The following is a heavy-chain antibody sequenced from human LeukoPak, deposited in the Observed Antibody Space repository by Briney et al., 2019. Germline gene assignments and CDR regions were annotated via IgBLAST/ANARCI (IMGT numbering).Heavy chain of an antibody. Sequence: KTSESLSLTCSVSGGPISNSGYYWGWIRQPPGKGLDWIGTIFYSGRTYYNPSLKSRVTISVDTSMNHFSLRLSSVTAADTAVYYCARLSNDYGDYEELHWGQGTLVTVSS. CDR2: IFYSGRT. V-gene: IGHV4-39*02. CDR1: GGPISNSGYY. J-gene: IGHJ4*02. D-gene: IGHD4-17*01. CDR3: ARLSNDYGDYEELH.